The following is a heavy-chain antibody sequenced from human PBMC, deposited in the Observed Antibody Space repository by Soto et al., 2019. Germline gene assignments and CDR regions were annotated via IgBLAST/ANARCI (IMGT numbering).Heavy chain of an antibody. D-gene: IGHD6-19*01. CDR2: IYYRGST. CDR3: ARERIAVAGIAFDI. J-gene: IGHJ3*02. V-gene: IGHV4-59*01. CDR1: GGSISSYY. Sequence: SETLSLTCTVSGGSISSYYWSWIRQPPGKGLEWIGYIYYRGSTNYNPSLKSRVTISVDTSKNQFSLKLSSVTAADTAVYSCARERIAVAGIAFDIWGQGTMVTVSS.